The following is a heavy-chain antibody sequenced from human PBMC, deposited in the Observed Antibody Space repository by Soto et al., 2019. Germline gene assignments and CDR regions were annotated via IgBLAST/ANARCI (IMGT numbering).Heavy chain of an antibody. Sequence: GSLRLSCAASGFTFSNAWMNWVRQAPGKGLEWVGRIKSKTDGGTTDYAAPVKGRFTISRDDSKNTLYLQMNSLKTEDTAMYYCSVRSSWYYYYYGMDVWGQGTTVTVSS. CDR1: GFTFSNAW. CDR2: IKSKTDGGTT. D-gene: IGHD6-13*01. CDR3: SVRSSWYYYYYGMDV. J-gene: IGHJ6*02. V-gene: IGHV3-15*07.